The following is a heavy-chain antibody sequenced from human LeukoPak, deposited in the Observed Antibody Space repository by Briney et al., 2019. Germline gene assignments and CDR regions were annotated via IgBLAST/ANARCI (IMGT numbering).Heavy chain of an antibody. V-gene: IGHV4-31*03. Sequence: SETLSLTCTVSGGSISSGGYYWSWTRQHPGKGLEWIGYIYYSGSTYYNPSLKSRVTISVDTSKNQFSLKLSSVTAADTAVYYCARNRIQRGWFDPWGQGTLVTVSS. CDR3: ARNRIQRGWFDP. D-gene: IGHD1-1*01. J-gene: IGHJ5*02. CDR1: GGSISSGGYY. CDR2: IYYSGST.